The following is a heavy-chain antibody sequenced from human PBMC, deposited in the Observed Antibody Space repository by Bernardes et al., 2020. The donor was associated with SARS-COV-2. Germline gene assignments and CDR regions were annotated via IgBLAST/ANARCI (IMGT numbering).Heavy chain of an antibody. Sequence: GGSLRLSCAASGFTFSSYGMHWVRQAPGKGLEWVAVISYDGSNKYYADSVKGRFTISRDNSKNTLYLQMNSLRAEDTAVYYCAKDNPPQEVGYDILTGSRFYYYYGMDVWGQGTTVTVSS. D-gene: IGHD3-9*01. CDR2: ISYDGSNK. CDR1: GFTFSSYG. J-gene: IGHJ6*02. CDR3: AKDNPPQEVGYDILTGSRFYYYYGMDV. V-gene: IGHV3-30*18.